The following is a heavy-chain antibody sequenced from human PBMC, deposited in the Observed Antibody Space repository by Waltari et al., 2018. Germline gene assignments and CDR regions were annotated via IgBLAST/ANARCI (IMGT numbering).Heavy chain of an antibody. D-gene: IGHD3-3*01. V-gene: IGHV3-30*04. CDR2: TSFDGSDT. CDR1: GFTFGSYA. CDR3: ARDQTDFWSARGAFDY. J-gene: IGHJ4*02. Sequence: VLLVQSGGGVVQPGRSLRLSCVGSGFTFGSYAFHWVRQRPGRGLGWGALTSFDGSDTFYAPSVEGRFTISRDSSKNTVFLQMTSLRPDDTAIYFCARDQTDFWSARGAFDYWGQGSLVTVSS.